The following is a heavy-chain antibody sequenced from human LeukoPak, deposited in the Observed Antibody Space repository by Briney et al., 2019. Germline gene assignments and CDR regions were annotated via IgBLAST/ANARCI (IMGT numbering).Heavy chain of an antibody. D-gene: IGHD3-10*02. Sequence: GGSLRLSCAASGFTFSSNYMSWVRQAPGKGLEWVSVIYSGGSTYYADSVKGRFTISRDNAKNSLYLQMNSLRAEDTAVYYCAELGITMIGGVWGKGTTVTISS. CDR3: AELGITMIGGV. CDR2: IYSGGST. V-gene: IGHV3-66*01. CDR1: GFTFSSNY. J-gene: IGHJ6*04.